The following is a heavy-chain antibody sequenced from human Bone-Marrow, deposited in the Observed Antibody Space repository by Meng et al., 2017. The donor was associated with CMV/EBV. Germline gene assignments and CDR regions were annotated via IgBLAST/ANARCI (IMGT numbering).Heavy chain of an antibody. V-gene: IGHV3-30-3*01. J-gene: IGHJ4*02. Sequence: GESLKISCAASGFTFSSYAMHWVRQAPGKGLEWVAVISYDGTNKYYADSVKGRFTISRDSSRNTLYLQMNSLRAEDTAVYYCARGRSDYFDYWGQGTPV. CDR2: ISYDGTNK. CDR1: GFTFSSYA. CDR3: ARGRSDYFDY.